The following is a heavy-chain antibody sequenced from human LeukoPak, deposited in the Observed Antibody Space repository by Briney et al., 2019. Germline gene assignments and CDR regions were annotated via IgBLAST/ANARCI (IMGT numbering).Heavy chain of an antibody. V-gene: IGHV5-51*01. J-gene: IGHJ4*02. CDR1: GYSFTSYW. CDR2: IYPGDSDT. Sequence: GESLKISCKGSGYSFTSYWIGWVRQMPGKGLEWMGIIYPGDSDTRYSPSFQGQVTISADKSINTAYLQWSSLKASHTAMFYCARPGGAGTYYSGLDYWGQGTLVTVSS. CDR3: ARPGGAGTYYSGLDY. D-gene: IGHD3-10*01.